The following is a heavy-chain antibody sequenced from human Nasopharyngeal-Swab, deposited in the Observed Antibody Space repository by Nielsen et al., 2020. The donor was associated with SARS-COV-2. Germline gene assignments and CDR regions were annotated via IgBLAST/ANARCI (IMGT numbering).Heavy chain of an antibody. J-gene: IGHJ3*02. CDR3: ARGSAVAGLGMRDAFDI. Sequence: GESLKISCAASGFTFSSYAMHWVRQAPGKGLEWVAVISYDGSNKYYADSVKGRFTISRDNSKNTLYLQMNSLRAEDTAVYYCARGSAVAGLGMRDAFDIWGQGTMVTVSS. D-gene: IGHD6-19*01. V-gene: IGHV3-30-3*01. CDR2: ISYDGSNK. CDR1: GFTFSSYA.